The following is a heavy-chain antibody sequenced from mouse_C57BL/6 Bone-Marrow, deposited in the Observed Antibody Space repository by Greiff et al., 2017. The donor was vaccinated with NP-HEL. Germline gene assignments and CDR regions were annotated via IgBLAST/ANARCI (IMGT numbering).Heavy chain of an antibody. J-gene: IGHJ3*01. D-gene: IGHD1-1*01. Sequence: VKLMESGPGLVQPSQSLSITCTVSGFSLTSYGVHWVRQSPGKGLEWLGVIWSGGSTDYNAAFISRLSISKDNSKSQVFFKMNSLQADDTAIYYCARNHYYGSSYFAYWGQGTLVTVSA. CDR3: ARNHYYGSSYFAY. CDR2: IWSGGST. CDR1: GFSLTSYG. V-gene: IGHV2-2*01.